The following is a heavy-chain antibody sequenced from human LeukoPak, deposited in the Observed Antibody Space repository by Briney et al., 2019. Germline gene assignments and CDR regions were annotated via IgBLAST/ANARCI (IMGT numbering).Heavy chain of an antibody. CDR3: ASVVAAAGIP. D-gene: IGHD6-13*01. Sequence: PGGSLRLSCAASGFTVSSNYMSWVRQAPGKGLEWVSSISSSSSYIYYADSVKGRFTISRDNAKNSLYLQMNSLRAEDTAVYYCASVVAAAGIPWGQGTLVTVSS. CDR1: GFTVSSNY. V-gene: IGHV3-21*01. J-gene: IGHJ5*02. CDR2: ISSSSSYI.